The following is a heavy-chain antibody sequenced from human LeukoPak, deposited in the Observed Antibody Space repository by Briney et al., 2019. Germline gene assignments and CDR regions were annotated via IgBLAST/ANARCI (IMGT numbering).Heavy chain of an antibody. CDR1: GGSISSYY. CDR2: ISDIGSI. CDR3: AGHHPRNTVDF. D-gene: IGHD2-8*02. V-gene: IGHV4-59*08. Sequence: PSETLSLTCTVFGGSISSYYWSWIRQPPGKGLEWIAYISDIGSINYNPSLKSRVTISLDTSKNQFSLKLSTVTAADTAVYYCAGHHPRNTVDFWGQGTLVTVSS. J-gene: IGHJ4*02.